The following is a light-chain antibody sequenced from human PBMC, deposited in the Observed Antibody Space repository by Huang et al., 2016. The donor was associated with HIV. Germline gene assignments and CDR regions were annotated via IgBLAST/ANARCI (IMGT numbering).Light chain of an antibody. J-gene: IGKJ4*01. CDR2: DAS. CDR1: QSVSRY. Sequence: EIVLTQSPATLSLSPGERATLSCRASQSVSRYLAWYQQKPGQAPRRLIYDASIRAPGIPARFSGSGSGTDFTLTISSLEPEDFAVYYCQQRSNWRITFGGGTKVEIK. CDR3: QQRSNWRIT. V-gene: IGKV3-11*01.